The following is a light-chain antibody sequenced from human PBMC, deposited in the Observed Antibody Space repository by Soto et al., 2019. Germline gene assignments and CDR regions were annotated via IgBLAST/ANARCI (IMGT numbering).Light chain of an antibody. V-gene: IGKV1-17*01. J-gene: IGKJ1*01. CDR2: RAT. CDR3: LQYNTYPAT. Sequence: DIQLTQSPSSLSASVGDRVTITCRASPGIRNELGWFQQKPGKAPERLIYRATTMQRGVPSRFSGSGSGTEFTLTISSLQPEDFATHYCLQYNTYPATFGQGTKVEI. CDR1: PGIRNE.